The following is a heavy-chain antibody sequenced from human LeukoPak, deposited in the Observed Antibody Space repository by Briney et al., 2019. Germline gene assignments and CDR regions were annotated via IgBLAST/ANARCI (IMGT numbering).Heavy chain of an antibody. D-gene: IGHD3-10*01. Sequence: SQTLSLTCTVSGGSISSGSYYWGWIRQPPGKGLEWIGSIYYSGSTYYNPSLKSRVTISVDTSKNQFSLKLSSVTAADTAVYYCARYDGSGSYYLHFDCWGQGTLVTVSS. CDR3: ARYDGSGSYYLHFDC. J-gene: IGHJ4*02. CDR1: GGSISSGSYY. CDR2: IYYSGST. V-gene: IGHV4-39*01.